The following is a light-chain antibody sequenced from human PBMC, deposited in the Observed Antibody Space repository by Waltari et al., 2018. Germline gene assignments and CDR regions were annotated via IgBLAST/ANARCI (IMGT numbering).Light chain of an antibody. V-gene: IGLV2-8*01. Sequence: QSALTQPPPASGSPGQSVTISCPGTIDDVGGYNYVSWYQQHPGKAPKLMIYDVTKRPSGVPDRFSGSKSGNTASLTVSGLQAEDEADYYCSSYAGSNTWVFGGGTKLTVL. CDR2: DVT. CDR3: SSYAGSNTWV. J-gene: IGLJ3*02. CDR1: IDDVGGYNY.